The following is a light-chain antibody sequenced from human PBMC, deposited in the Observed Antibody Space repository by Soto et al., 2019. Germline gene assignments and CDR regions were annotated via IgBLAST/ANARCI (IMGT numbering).Light chain of an antibody. Sequence: EIVLTQSPGTLSLSPGERATLSCMASQSVSSSYLAWYQQKPGQAPRLLMFRTSSRATGFPARFSGSGSGTEFNLTISSLQSEDFGVYYCQQYNNWPRATFGGGTKVDIK. CDR1: QSVSSSY. V-gene: IGKV3-15*01. CDR3: QQYNNWPRAT. J-gene: IGKJ4*01. CDR2: RTS.